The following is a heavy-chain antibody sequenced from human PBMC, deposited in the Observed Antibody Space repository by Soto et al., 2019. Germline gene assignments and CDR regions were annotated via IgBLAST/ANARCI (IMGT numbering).Heavy chain of an antibody. CDR1: GGTFSSYA. D-gene: IGHD3-22*01. J-gene: IGHJ4*02. CDR2: IIPIFGTA. CDR3: ARASGHYYDSSGYLHYFDY. Sequence: QVQLVQSGAEVKKPGSSVKVSCKASGGTFSSYAISWVRQAPGQGLEWMGGIIPIFGTANYAQKFQGRVTITADESTRTAYMELSSLRSEDTAVYYCARASGHYYDSSGYLHYFDYWGQGTLVTVSS. V-gene: IGHV1-69*01.